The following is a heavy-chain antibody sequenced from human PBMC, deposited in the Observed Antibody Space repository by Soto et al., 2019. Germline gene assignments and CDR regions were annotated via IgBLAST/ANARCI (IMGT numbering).Heavy chain of an antibody. CDR2: INAGNGNT. J-gene: IGHJ4*02. V-gene: IGHV1-3*01. Sequence: QVQLVQSGAEVKKPGASVKVSCKASGYTFTSYAMHCVRKAPGQRLEWMGWINAGNGNTKYSQKFQGRVTITRDTSASTAYMELSSLRSEDTAVYYCARAIVVVVAATHLDYWGQGTLVTVSS. CDR1: GYTFTSYA. CDR3: ARAIVVVVAATHLDY. D-gene: IGHD2-15*01.